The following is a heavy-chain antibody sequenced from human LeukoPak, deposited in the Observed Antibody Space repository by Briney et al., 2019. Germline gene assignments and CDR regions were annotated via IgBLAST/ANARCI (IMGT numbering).Heavy chain of an antibody. V-gene: IGHV4-59*01. CDR1: GGSISSYY. J-gene: IGHJ6*03. D-gene: IGHD6-13*01. Sequence: SETLSLTCTVSGGSISSYYWRWIRQPRGKGLEWIGYIYYSGCTNYNPSLKSRVTISVDTPKNQFSLKLSSVTAADTAVYYCARDRAAGSYYYYYMDVWGKGTTVTVSS. CDR3: ARDRAAGSYYYYYMDV. CDR2: IYYSGCT.